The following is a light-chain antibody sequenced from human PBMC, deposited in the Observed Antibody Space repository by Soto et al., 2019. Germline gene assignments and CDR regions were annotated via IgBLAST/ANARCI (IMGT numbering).Light chain of an antibody. CDR3: LSYTTSTTYV. J-gene: IGLJ1*01. CDR1: SSDVGAYNH. CDR2: DVS. V-gene: IGLV2-14*03. Sequence: ALTQPASVSGSPGQSITISCTGTSSDVGAYNHVSWFQHHPGKAPKLMIYDVSNRPSGVSNRFSGSKSGNTASLTISGLQAEDEADYYCLSYTTSTTYVFGTGTKVTVL.